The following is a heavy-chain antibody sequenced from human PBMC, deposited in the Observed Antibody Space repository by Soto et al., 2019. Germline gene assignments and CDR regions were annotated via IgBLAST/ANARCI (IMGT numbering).Heavy chain of an antibody. D-gene: IGHD2-2*01. CDR3: TTLSYPYYDGMDV. CDR2: IKSKVDGGTA. Sequence: WVRQGPGKGLEWLGRIKSKVDGGTADYVAATKGRFSISRDDLKNMLYLQMNSLKPDDTAVYYCTTLSYPYYDGMDVWGQGTTVTVSS. V-gene: IGHV3-15*01. J-gene: IGHJ6*02.